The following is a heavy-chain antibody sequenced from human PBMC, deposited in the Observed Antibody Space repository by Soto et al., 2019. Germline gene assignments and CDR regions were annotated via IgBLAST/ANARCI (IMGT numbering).Heavy chain of an antibody. CDR2: IIPILGIA. D-gene: IGHD5-12*01. V-gene: IGHV1-69*02. Sequence: QVQLVQSGAEVKKPGSSVKVSCKASGGTFSSYTISWVRQAPGQGLEWMGRIIPILGIANYAQKFQGRVTITADKSTSTAYMELSSLRSEDTAVYYRARGERGYSGYDFGYYFDYWGQGTLVTVSS. CDR1: GGTFSSYT. CDR3: ARGERGYSGYDFGYYFDY. J-gene: IGHJ4*02.